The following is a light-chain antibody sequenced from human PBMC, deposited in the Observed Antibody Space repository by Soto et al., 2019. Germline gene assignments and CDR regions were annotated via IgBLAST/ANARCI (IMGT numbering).Light chain of an antibody. J-gene: IGLJ2*01. V-gene: IGLV2-8*01. Sequence: QSALTQPPSASGSPGQSVTISCTGTSSDVGLYNYVSWYQQHPGKAPKLMIYEVVKRPSGVPDRFSGSKSGNTASLTVSGLQAEDEADYYCSSYTGRNSLFGGGTKL. CDR2: EVV. CDR3: SSYTGRNSL. CDR1: SSDVGLYNY.